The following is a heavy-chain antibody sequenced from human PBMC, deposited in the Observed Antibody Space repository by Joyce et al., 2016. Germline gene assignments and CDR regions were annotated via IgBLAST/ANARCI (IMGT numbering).Heavy chain of an antibody. CDR1: GFTFNTYL. CDR2: IRHDGSNI. CDR3: AKGGASGMDA. D-gene: IGHD3-16*01. J-gene: IGHJ6*02. V-gene: IGHV3-30*18. Sequence: QVQLVESGGGVVQPGRSLRVSCEASGFTFNTYLMHWVRQAPGKGLEWGAIIRHDGSNIYYADSVKGRFTISRDNSKNTLYLQMNSLRPEDTAVYYCAKGGASGMDAWGQGTTVSVSS.